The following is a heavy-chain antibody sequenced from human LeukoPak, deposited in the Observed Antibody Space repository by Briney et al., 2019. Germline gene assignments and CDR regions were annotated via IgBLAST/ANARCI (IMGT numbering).Heavy chain of an antibody. D-gene: IGHD2-15*01. Sequence: GGSLRLSCAASGFTFSSYGMHWVRQAPGKGLEWVAVISYDGSNKYYADSVKGRFTISRDNSKNTLYLQMNSLRAEDTAVYYCARDLGRYCSGGSCSTPGNYWGQGTLVTVSS. J-gene: IGHJ4*02. V-gene: IGHV3-30*03. CDR2: ISYDGSNK. CDR1: GFTFSSYG. CDR3: ARDLGRYCSGGSCSTPGNY.